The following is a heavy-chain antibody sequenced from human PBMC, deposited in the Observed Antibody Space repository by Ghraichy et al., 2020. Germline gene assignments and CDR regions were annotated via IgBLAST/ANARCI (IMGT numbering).Heavy chain of an antibody. CDR3: ARVVVVTFYYYYYMDV. J-gene: IGHJ6*03. Sequence: SETLSLTCTVSGGSISSYYWSWIRQPPGKGLEWIGYIYYSGSTNYNPSLKSRVTISVDTSKNQFSLKLSSVTAADTAVYYCARVVVVTFYYYYYMDVWGKGTTVTVSS. D-gene: IGHD2-21*02. V-gene: IGHV4-59*01. CDR1: GGSISSYY. CDR2: IYYSGST.